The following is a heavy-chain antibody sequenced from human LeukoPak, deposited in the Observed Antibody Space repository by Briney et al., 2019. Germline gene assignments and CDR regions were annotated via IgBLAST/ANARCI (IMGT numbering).Heavy chain of an antibody. Sequence: GASVKVSCKASGGTFSSYAISWVRQAPGQGHEWMGGIIPIFGTANYAQKFQGRVTITTDESTSTAYMELSSLRSEDTAVYYCAREIRGYFDYWGQGTLVTVSS. CDR2: IIPIFGTA. J-gene: IGHJ4*02. CDR3: AREIRGYFDY. V-gene: IGHV1-69*05. CDR1: GGTFSSYA. D-gene: IGHD3-16*01.